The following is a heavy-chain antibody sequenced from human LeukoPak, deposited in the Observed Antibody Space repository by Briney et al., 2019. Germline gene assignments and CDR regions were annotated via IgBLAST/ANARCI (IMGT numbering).Heavy chain of an antibody. J-gene: IGHJ4*02. CDR1: GFTFSSYE. CDR3: ARAENYYFDY. CDR2: ISSSGSTI. D-gene: IGHD1-14*01. Sequence: GGSLRLSCAASGFTFSSYEMNWVRQAPGKGLEWVSYISSSGSTIYYADSVKGRFTISRDNAKNSLYLQMNSLRAEDTAVYYCARAENYYFDYWGQGTLVTVSS. V-gene: IGHV3-48*03.